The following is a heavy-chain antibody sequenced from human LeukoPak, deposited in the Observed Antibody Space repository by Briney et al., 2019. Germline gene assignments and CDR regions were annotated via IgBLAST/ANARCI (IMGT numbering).Heavy chain of an antibody. V-gene: IGHV1-69*06. D-gene: IGHD1-1*01. J-gene: IGHJ4*02. CDR3: AREEQNQYNWNDEDFAFDY. CDR2: IIPIFGTA. Sequence: GSSVKVSCKASGGTFSSYAISWVRQAPGQGLEWMGGIIPIFGTANYAQKFQGRVTITADKSTSTAYMELRSLRSDDTAVYYCAREEQNQYNWNDEDFAFDYWGQGTLVTVSS. CDR1: GGTFSSYA.